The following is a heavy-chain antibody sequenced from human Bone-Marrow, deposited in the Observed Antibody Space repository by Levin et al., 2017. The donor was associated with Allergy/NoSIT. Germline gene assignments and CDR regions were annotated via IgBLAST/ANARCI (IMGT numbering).Heavy chain of an antibody. CDR2: MYQNGNA. D-gene: IGHD2-15*01. CDR3: ARLDCSGSRCDYHYYYVDV. Sequence: SETLSLTCAVSGSSISSGYYWGWIRQPPGKGLEWIGSMYQNGNAYYNPSLKSRVAISIDTSKNQFSLRLTSVTAADTAVYYCARLDCSGSRCDYHYYYVDVWGKGTTVTVSS. CDR1: GSSISSGYY. V-gene: IGHV4-38-2*01. J-gene: IGHJ6*03.